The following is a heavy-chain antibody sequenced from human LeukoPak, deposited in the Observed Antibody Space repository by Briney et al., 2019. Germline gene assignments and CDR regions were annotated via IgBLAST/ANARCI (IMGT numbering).Heavy chain of an antibody. Sequence: GASVKVSCKASGYTFITYYMHWVRQAPGQGLEWMGWINPNSGGTNYAQKFQGRVTMTRDTSMSTAYMDLSRLRSDDTAVYYCARGMGVLVPAATSFDPWGQGTLVTVSS. J-gene: IGHJ5*02. CDR3: ARGMGVLVPAATSFDP. D-gene: IGHD2-2*01. CDR1: GYTFITYY. CDR2: INPNSGGT. V-gene: IGHV1-2*02.